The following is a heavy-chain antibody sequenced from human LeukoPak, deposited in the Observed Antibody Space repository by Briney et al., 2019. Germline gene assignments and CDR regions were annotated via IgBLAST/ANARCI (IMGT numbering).Heavy chain of an antibody. D-gene: IGHD3-10*01. CDR1: GGSISSGGCY. CDR2: IYHSGST. Sequence: PLETLSLTCTVSGGSISSGGCYWNWIRQPPGKGLEWIGYIYHSGSTYYNPSLKSRVTISVDRSKNQFSLKLSSVTAADTAVYYCARREVMVREPDAFDIWGQGTMVTVSS. CDR3: ARREVMVREPDAFDI. V-gene: IGHV4-30-2*01. J-gene: IGHJ3*02.